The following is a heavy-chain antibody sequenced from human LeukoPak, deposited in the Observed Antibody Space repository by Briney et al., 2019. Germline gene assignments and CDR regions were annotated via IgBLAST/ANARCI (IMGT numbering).Heavy chain of an antibody. CDR1: GFSSSSYW. J-gene: IGHJ3*01. V-gene: IGHV3-7*05. D-gene: IGHD2-15*01. CDR2: IKEDGSEK. Sequence: PGGSLRLSCAASGFSSSSYWMTWVRQAPGKGLEWVAVIKEDGSEKYYVDSVKGRFTISRDNAKSSLSLQMDSLTTEDTAVYYCARRRGGFDVWGQGTMVTVSS. CDR3: ARRRGGFDV.